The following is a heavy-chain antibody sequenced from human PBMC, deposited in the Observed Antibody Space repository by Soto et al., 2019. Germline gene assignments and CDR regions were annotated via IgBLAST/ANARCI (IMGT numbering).Heavy chain of an antibody. Sequence: GASVKVSCKASGGTLSSYAISWMRQAPGQGLEWMGGIIPIFGTANYAQKFQGRVTITADESTSTAYMELSSLRSEDTAVYYCARANTHPDIVLVPAAMPAKWFDPWGQGTLVTVSS. V-gene: IGHV1-69*13. CDR1: GGTLSSYA. CDR3: ARANTHPDIVLVPAAMPAKWFDP. CDR2: IIPIFGTA. J-gene: IGHJ5*02. D-gene: IGHD2-2*01.